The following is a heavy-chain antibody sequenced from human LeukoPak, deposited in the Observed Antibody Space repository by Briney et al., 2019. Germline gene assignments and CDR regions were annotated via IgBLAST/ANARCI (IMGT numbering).Heavy chain of an antibody. V-gene: IGHV1-46*01. D-gene: IGHD3-22*01. CDR1: GYTFTSYY. CDR2: INSSGGST. CDR3: ARGSKNTYYDSSGYYSHAFDI. Sequence: ASLKLSCKASGYTFTSYYMHWVRQAPGQGLEWMGIINSSGGSTNYADQVKGRFTMTRDMSTSTVYLELNSLRAEDTAVYYCARGSKNTYYDSSGYYSHAFDIWGQGTTVTVSS. J-gene: IGHJ3*02.